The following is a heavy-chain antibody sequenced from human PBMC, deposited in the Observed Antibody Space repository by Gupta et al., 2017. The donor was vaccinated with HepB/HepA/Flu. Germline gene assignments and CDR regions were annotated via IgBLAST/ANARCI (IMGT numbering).Heavy chain of an antibody. V-gene: IGHV4-39*01. J-gene: IGHJ5*02. CDR2: IYYSGST. CDR3: ARGFLEWRNRWFDP. D-gene: IGHD3-3*01. CDR1: GCSISSSNYY. Sequence: QLQLQESGPGLVKPSETLSLTCTVSGCSISSSNYYWGLIRQPPGKGLEWIVTIYYSGSTYYNPSLKSRAIISVDTSKKQFSLKLRSVTAADTAVYYCARGFLEWRNRWFDPWGQGTLVTVSS.